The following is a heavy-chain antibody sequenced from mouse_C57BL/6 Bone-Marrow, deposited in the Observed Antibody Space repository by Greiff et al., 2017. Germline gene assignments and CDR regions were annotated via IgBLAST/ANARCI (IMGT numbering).Heavy chain of an antibody. CDR1: GYTFTSYG. V-gene: IGHV1-81*01. J-gene: IGHJ3*01. Sequence: QVQLQQSGAELARPGASVKLSCKASGYTFTSYGISWVKQRTGQGLEWIGEIYPRSGNTYYNEKFKGKATLTAAQSSSTAYMELRSLTSEDSAVYFCARLGVYDGYDAWFAYWGQGTLVTVSA. D-gene: IGHD2-3*01. CDR3: ARLGVYDGYDAWFAY. CDR2: IYPRSGNT.